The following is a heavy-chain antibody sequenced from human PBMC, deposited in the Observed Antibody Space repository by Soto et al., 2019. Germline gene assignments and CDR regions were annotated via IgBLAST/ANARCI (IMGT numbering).Heavy chain of an antibody. Sequence: SETLSLTCAVSGASFTSNDWWTWVRQPPGRGLEWIGEIYRTGSTNYNPSLKSRVTISLDKSENQFSLKVTSLTAADTAVYYCASRDPGTSVDHWGQGTFVTVSS. D-gene: IGHD1-7*01. V-gene: IGHV4-4*02. CDR3: ASRDPGTSVDH. J-gene: IGHJ5*02. CDR1: GASFTSNDW. CDR2: IYRTGST.